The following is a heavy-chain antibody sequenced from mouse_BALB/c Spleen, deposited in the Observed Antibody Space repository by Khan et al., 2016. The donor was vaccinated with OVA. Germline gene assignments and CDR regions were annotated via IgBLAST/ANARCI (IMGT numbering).Heavy chain of an antibody. J-gene: IGHJ3*01. CDR3: ARGGSSGPAWFTY. CDR2: IRYDGDS. D-gene: IGHD3-1*01. Sequence: EVQLQESGPGLVKPSQSLSLTCSVTGYSIISGYFWNWIRQFPGNKLEWMGYIRYDGDSNYKPSLKNRISIARDTSKNLFFLKLKSVTPEDTATYYGARGGSSGPAWFTYWGQGTLVTVSA. CDR1: GYSIISGYF. V-gene: IGHV3-6*02.